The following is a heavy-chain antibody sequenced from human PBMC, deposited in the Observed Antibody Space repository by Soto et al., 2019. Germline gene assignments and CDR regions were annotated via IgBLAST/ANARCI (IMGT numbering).Heavy chain of an antibody. CDR3: ASLARSQWLVPDAFDI. CDR2: IYYSGST. CDR1: GGSISSSSYY. Sequence: SETLSLTCTVSGGSISSSSYYWSWIRQPPGKGLEWIGYIYYSGSTNYNPSLKSRVTISVDTSKNQFSLKLSSVTAADTAVYYCASLARSQWLVPDAFDIWGQGTMVTVSS. V-gene: IGHV4-61*01. D-gene: IGHD6-19*01. J-gene: IGHJ3*02.